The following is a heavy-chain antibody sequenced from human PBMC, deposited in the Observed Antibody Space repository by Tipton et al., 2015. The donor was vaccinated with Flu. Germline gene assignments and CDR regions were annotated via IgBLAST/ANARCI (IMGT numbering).Heavy chain of an antibody. CDR3: VSAAVGG. V-gene: IGHV3-74*01. Sequence: AVSGFTFSTYWMHWVRQAPGKGLVWVSRVNSDGSSTIYADSVKGRFTISRDNAMNTLYLQMNSLRAEDTAVYYCVSAAVGGWGQGTLVTVSS. D-gene: IGHD6-19*01. J-gene: IGHJ4*02. CDR2: VNSDGSST. CDR1: GFTFSTYW.